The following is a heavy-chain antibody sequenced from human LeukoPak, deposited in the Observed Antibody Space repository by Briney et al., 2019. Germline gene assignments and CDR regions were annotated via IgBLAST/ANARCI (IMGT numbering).Heavy chain of an antibody. CDR3: ASADYVWGSYRPSFDY. J-gene: IGHJ4*02. V-gene: IGHV4-30-4*01. CDR2: IYYSGNT. Sequence: PSQTLSLTCTVSGGSINSGDYFWSWIRQPPGKGLEWIGYIYYSGNTYYNSSLKSRVTMSVDTSKNQFSLKLSSLTAADTAVYYCASADYVWGSYRPSFDYWGQGTLVTVSS. D-gene: IGHD3-16*02. CDR1: GGSINSGDYF.